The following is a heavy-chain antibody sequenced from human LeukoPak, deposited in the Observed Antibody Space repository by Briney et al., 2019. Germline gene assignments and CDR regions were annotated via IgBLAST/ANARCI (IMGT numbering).Heavy chain of an antibody. J-gene: IGHJ4*02. D-gene: IGHD3-9*01. CDR3: AKEYDILTGYTYYFDY. CDR2: ISGSGGST. Sequence: PGGSLRLSCAASGFTFSSYAMSWVRQAPGKGLEWVSAISGSGGSTYYADSVKGRFTISRDNSKNTLYLQMNSLRAEDTAVYYCAKEYDILTGYTYYFDYWGQGTLVTVSS. CDR1: GFTFSSYA. V-gene: IGHV3-23*01.